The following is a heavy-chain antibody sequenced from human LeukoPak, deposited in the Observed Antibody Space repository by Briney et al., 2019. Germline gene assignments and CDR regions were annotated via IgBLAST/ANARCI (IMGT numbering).Heavy chain of an antibody. CDR2: INCGNGKT. CDR3: ARSIWYHLPSFFDD. CDR1: GYTFNNYA. V-gene: IGHV1-3*01. Sequence: ASVKVSCKASGYTFNNYAMQWVRQAPGQRLEWMGWINCGNGKTKYSEKFQGRVTITRDTSATTAYMDLSSLRSEDTAVYYCARSIWYHLPSFFDDWGQVTLVTVYS. J-gene: IGHJ4*02. D-gene: IGHD6-13*01.